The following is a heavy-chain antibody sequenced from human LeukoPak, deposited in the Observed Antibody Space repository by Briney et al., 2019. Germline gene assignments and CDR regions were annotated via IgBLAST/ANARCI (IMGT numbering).Heavy chain of an antibody. V-gene: IGHV3-21*01. CDR1: GFTFSTYS. J-gene: IGHJ3*02. Sequence: PGGSLRLSRAASGFTFSTYSMNWVRQAPGKGLEWVSSISSSSSFIYYADSVKGRFTISRDNAKNSVYLQMNSLRAEDTAVYYCARDSPLSFDIWGQGTMVTVSS. CDR2: ISSSSSFI. CDR3: ARDSPLSFDI.